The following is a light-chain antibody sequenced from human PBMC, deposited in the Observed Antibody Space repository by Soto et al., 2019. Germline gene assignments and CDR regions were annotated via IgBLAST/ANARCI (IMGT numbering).Light chain of an antibody. Sequence: DIQMAQSPSTLSASVGDRVTITCRASQNIDSRLAWYQQKPGKAPKLLVYDASTLERGVTSTFSGSGSGTDFTLTISSLQPEDFATYYCQLYNSFSLFTFGPGTKVETK. J-gene: IGKJ3*01. V-gene: IGKV1-5*01. CDR2: DAS. CDR3: QLYNSFSLFT. CDR1: QNIDSR.